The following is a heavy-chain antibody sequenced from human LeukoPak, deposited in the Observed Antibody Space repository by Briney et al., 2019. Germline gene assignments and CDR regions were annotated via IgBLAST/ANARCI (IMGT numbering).Heavy chain of an antibody. V-gene: IGHV5-51*01. D-gene: IGHD2-15*01. J-gene: IGHJ4*02. Sequence: GESLKISCKGSGYRFTTYWIGWVRQMPGKGLEWMGIIYPSDSDTRYSPSSQGQVTISVDKSISTAYLQWNSLKASDTAMYYCARDVGYCSGGSCYSDYWGQGTLVTVSS. CDR1: GYRFTTYW. CDR3: ARDVGYCSGGSCYSDY. CDR2: IYPSDSDT.